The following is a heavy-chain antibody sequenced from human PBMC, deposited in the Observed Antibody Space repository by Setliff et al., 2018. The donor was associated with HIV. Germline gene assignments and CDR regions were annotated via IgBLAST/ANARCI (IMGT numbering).Heavy chain of an antibody. D-gene: IGHD3-10*01. J-gene: IGHJ4*02. CDR1: GGSISSYY. CDR3: AREESTEDYGSESYGPTFPPPLIY. V-gene: IGHV4-4*09. Sequence: PSETLSLTCTVSGGSISSYYWSWIRQPPGKGLEWIGYIYTSGSTNYNPSLKSRVTMSVATSKNQFSLKLSSVTAADTAVYYCAREESTEDYGSESYGPTFPPPLIYWGQGTLVTVSS. CDR2: IYTSGST.